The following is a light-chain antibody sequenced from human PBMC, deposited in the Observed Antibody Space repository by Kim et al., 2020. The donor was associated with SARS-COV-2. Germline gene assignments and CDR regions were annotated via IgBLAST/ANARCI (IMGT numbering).Light chain of an antibody. J-gene: IGLJ1*01. Sequence: QSITTSGTGTRSDVGGYDYVSWYQQYPGEAPQVIVYAVSRRPSGVSNRCAGSKSGNTASLTISGLRAEDEADYYCGSYTSTNTRIFGTGTKVTVL. CDR3: GSYTSTNTRI. CDR2: AVS. V-gene: IGLV2-14*03. CDR1: RSDVGGYDY.